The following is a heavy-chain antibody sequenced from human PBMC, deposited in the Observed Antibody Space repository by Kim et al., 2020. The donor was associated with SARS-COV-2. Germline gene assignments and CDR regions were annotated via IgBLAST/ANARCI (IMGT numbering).Heavy chain of an antibody. V-gene: IGHV3-30-3*01. Sequence: GGSLRLSCAASGFTFSSYAMHWVRQAPGKGLEWVAVISYDGSNKYYADSVKGRFTISRDNSKNTLYLQMNSLRAEDTAVYYCARDGYCSSTSCYLLDYWGQGTLVTVSS. J-gene: IGHJ4*02. D-gene: IGHD2-2*03. CDR1: GFTFSSYA. CDR2: ISYDGSNK. CDR3: ARDGYCSSTSCYLLDY.